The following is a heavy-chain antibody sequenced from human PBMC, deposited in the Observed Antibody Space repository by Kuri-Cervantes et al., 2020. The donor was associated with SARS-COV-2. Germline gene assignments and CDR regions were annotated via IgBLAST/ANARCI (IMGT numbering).Heavy chain of an antibody. D-gene: IGHD2-2*01. CDR1: GGSISSSNW. J-gene: IGHJ6*03. V-gene: IGHV4-4*02. CDR2: IYHSGST. CDR3: ARAARYCSSTSCYGLYYYYYYMDV. Sequence: SETLSLTCAVSGGSISSSNWWSWVRQPPGKGLEWIGEIYHSGSTNYNPSLKSRVTISVDKSKNQFSLKLSSVTAADTAVYYCARAARYCSSTSCYGLYYYYYYMDVWGKGTTVTVSS.